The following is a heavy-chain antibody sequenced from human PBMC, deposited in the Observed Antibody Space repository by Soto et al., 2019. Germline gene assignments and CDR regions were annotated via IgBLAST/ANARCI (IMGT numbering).Heavy chain of an antibody. D-gene: IGHD5-18*01. CDR3: ARSNRDTAMVTGYYYYYMDV. V-gene: IGHV1-2*04. CDR2: INPNSGGT. J-gene: IGHJ6*03. CDR1: GYTFTGYY. Sequence: GASVKVSCKASGYTFTGYYMHWVRQAPGQGLEWMGWINPNSGGTNYAQKFQGWVTMTRDTSISTAYMELSRLRSDDTAVYYCARSNRDTAMVTGYYYYYMDVWGKGTTVTVSS.